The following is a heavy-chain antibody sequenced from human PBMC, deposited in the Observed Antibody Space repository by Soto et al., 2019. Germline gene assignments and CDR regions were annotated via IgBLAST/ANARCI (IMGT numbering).Heavy chain of an antibody. CDR1: GGSISSYY. D-gene: IGHD6-19*01. Sequence: QVQLQESGPGLVKPSETLSLTCTVSGGSISSYYWSWIRQPPGKGLEWIGYIYYSGSTHYNPSLKSRVTISVDQSKNQFSLKVNSVTAADTAIYYCAMTRYSSGRDLDYWGQGTLVTVSS. J-gene: IGHJ4*02. CDR2: IYYSGST. CDR3: AMTRYSSGRDLDY. V-gene: IGHV4-59*08.